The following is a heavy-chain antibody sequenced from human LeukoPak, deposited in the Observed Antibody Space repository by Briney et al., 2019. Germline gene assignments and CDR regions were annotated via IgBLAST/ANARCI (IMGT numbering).Heavy chain of an antibody. CDR1: GGSFSGYY. CDR3: ARTKYYYGSGSYYKGNWFDP. CDR2: INHSGST. Sequence: SETLSLTCAVYGGSFSGYYWSWIRRPPGKGLEWIGEINHSGSTNYNPSLKSRVTISVDTSKNQFSLKLSSVTAADTAVYYCARTKYYYGSGSYYKGNWFDPWGQGTLVTVSS. V-gene: IGHV4-34*01. J-gene: IGHJ5*02. D-gene: IGHD3-10*01.